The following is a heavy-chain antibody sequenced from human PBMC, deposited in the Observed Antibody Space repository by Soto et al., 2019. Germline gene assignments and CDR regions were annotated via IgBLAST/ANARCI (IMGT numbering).Heavy chain of an antibody. D-gene: IGHD3-10*01. CDR1: GYTFTSYG. Sequence: ASVKVSCKASGYTFTSYGISWVRQAPGQGLEWMGWISAYNGNTNYAQKLQGRVTMTTDTSTSTAYMELRSLRSDDTAVYYCARVVRGVIITSSPSNWFDPWGQGTLVTVSS. CDR3: ARVVRGVIITSSPSNWFDP. V-gene: IGHV1-18*01. J-gene: IGHJ5*02. CDR2: ISAYNGNT.